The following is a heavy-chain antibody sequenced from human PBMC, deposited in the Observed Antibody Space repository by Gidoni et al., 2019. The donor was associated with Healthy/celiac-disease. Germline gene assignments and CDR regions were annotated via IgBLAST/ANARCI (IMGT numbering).Heavy chain of an antibody. CDR2: ISWNSGSI. CDR3: AKDKYGYYRYFDY. V-gene: IGHV3-9*01. J-gene: IGHJ4*02. D-gene: IGHD1-26*01. CDR1: GFTFDDYA. Sequence: EVQLVESGGGLVQPGRSLRLSCAASGFTFDDYAMHWVRQAPGKGREWVSGISWNSGSIGYADSVKGRFTSSRDNAKNSLYLQMNSLRAEDTALYYCAKDKYGYYRYFDYWGQGTLVTVSS.